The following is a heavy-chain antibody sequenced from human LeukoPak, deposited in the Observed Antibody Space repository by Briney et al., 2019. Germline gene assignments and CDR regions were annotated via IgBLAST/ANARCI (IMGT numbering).Heavy chain of an antibody. Sequence: SVKVSCKASGGTFSSYAISWVRQAPGQGLEWMGGIIPIFGTANYAQKFQGRVTITADESTSTAYMELSSLRSEDTAVYYCAREVTDYYGSGSLDPLYYFDYWGQGSLVTVSS. CDR3: AREVTDYYGSGSLDPLYYFDY. V-gene: IGHV1-69*01. D-gene: IGHD3-10*01. CDR1: GGTFSSYA. J-gene: IGHJ4*02. CDR2: IIPIFGTA.